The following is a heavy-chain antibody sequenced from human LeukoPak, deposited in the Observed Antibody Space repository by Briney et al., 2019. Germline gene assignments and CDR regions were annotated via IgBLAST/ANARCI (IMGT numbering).Heavy chain of an antibody. D-gene: IGHD2-15*01. V-gene: IGHV3-33*01. CDR2: MYYDGISK. CDR1: GFTFSSYG. J-gene: IGHJ4*02. Sequence: PGRSLRLSCAASGFTFSSYGMHWVRQAPGKGLGWVAVMYYDGISKYYADSVKGRFTISRDNSMNTLYLQMNSLRAEDTAVYFCARDLYCSGGSCLYFDYWGQGTLVTVSS. CDR3: ARDLYCSGGSCLYFDY.